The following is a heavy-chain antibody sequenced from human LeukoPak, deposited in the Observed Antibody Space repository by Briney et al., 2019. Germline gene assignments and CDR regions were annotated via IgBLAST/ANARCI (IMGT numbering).Heavy chain of an antibody. CDR1: GGSISSYY. Sequence: PSETLSLTCTVSGGSISSYYWSWIREPPGKGLEWIGYIYYSGSTNYNPSLKSRVTISVDTSKNQFSLKLSSVTAADTAVYYCARFTLNWFDPWGQGTLVTVSS. J-gene: IGHJ5*02. CDR3: ARFTLNWFDP. CDR2: IYYSGST. V-gene: IGHV4-59*01.